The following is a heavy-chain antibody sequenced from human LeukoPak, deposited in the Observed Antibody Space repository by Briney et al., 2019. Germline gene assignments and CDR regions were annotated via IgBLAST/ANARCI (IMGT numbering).Heavy chain of an antibody. V-gene: IGHV1-46*01. CDR3: ARYPGGDRARDYWYFDL. CDR1: GYTFTSYY. Sequence: ASVKVSCKASGYTFTSYYMHWVRQAPGQGLEWMGIINPSGGSTSYAQKFQGRVTMTRDTSTSTVYMELSSLRSEDTAVCYCARYPGGDRARDYWYFDLWGRGTLVTVSS. CDR2: INPSGGST. D-gene: IGHD2-21*02. J-gene: IGHJ2*01.